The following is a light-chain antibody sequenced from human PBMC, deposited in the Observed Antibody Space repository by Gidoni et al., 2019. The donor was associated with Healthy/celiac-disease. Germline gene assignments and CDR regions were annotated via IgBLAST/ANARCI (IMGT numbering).Light chain of an antibody. CDR3: QQYGSSSGLT. V-gene: IGKV3-20*01. CDR2: GAS. Sequence: DIVLTQLPGTLSLSPGERATLSCRASQSVSSSYLAWYQQKPGQAPRLLIYGASSRATGIPDRFSGSGSGTDFTLTISRLEPEDFAVYYCQQYGSSSGLTFGGGTKVEIK. J-gene: IGKJ4*01. CDR1: QSVSSSY.